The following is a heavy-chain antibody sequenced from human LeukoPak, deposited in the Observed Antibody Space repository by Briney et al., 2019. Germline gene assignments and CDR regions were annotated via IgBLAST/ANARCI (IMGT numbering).Heavy chain of an antibody. CDR2: ISGSGGST. V-gene: IGHV3-23*01. D-gene: IGHD6-19*01. CDR1: GFTFSSYA. Sequence: PGGSLRLSCAASGFTFSSYAMSWVRQAPGKGLDWVSAISGSGGSTYYADPVKGRFTISRDNSKNTLYLQMNSLRAEDTAVYYCAKELDSSDLYYFDYWGQGTLVTVSS. CDR3: AKELDSSDLYYFDY. J-gene: IGHJ4*02.